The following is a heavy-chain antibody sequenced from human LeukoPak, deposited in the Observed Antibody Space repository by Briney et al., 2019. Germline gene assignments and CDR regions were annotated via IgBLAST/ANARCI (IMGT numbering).Heavy chain of an antibody. D-gene: IGHD3-3*01. V-gene: IGHV3-23*01. CDR3: AKDRRTYYDFWSGYPAYGMDV. Sequence: GGALRLSCAASGFTFSSYAMSWVRQAPGKGLEWVSAISGSGGSTYYADSVKGRFTISRDNSKNTLYLQMNSLRAEDTAVYYCAKDRRTYYDFWSGYPAYGMDVWGQGTTVTVS. J-gene: IGHJ6*02. CDR1: GFTFSSYA. CDR2: ISGSGGST.